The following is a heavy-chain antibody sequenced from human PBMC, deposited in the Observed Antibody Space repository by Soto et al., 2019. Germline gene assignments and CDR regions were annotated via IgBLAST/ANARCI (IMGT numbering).Heavy chain of an antibody. CDR2: INPNSGGT. CDR1: GYTFTVYD. V-gene: IGHV1-2*04. CDR3: ARAGIVVVPAAHDAFDI. D-gene: IGHD2-2*01. J-gene: IGHJ3*02. Sequence: GASVKGSCKASGYTFTVYDMHWVRQAPGQGLEWMGWINPNSGGTNYAQKFQGWVTMTRDTSISTAYMELSRLRSDDTAVYYCARAGIVVVPAAHDAFDIWGQGTMVTVSS.